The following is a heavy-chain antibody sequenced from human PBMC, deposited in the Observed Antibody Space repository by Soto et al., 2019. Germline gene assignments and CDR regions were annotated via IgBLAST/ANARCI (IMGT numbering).Heavy chain of an antibody. CDR1: GGSISSGGYS. CDR3: ARRMATITFDY. D-gene: IGHD5-12*01. Sequence: QMQLQESGSGLVKPSQTLSLTCAVSGGSISSGGYSWSWIRQPPGKGLEWIGYIYHSGSTYYHPSLKCRVTISVESSKHQFSLKLSSVTAADTAVYYCARRMATITFDYWGQGIQVTVSS. J-gene: IGHJ4*02. V-gene: IGHV4-30-2*01. CDR2: IYHSGST.